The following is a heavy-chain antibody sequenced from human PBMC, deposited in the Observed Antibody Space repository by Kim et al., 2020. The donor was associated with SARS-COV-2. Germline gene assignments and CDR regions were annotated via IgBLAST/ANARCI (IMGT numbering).Heavy chain of an antibody. CDR2: ISSNGGST. CDR3: EAEMATNPGAFDY. CDR1: GFTFSSYA. V-gene: IGHV3-64D*06. Sequence: GGSLRLSCSASGFTFSSYAMHWVRQAPGKGLEYVSAISSNGGSTYYADSVKGRFTISRDNSKNTLYLQMSSLRAEDTAVYYCEAEMATNPGAFDYWGQGTLVTVSS. D-gene: IGHD5-12*01. J-gene: IGHJ4*02.